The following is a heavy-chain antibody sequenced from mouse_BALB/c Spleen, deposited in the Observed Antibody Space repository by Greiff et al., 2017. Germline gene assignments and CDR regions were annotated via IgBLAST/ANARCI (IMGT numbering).Heavy chain of an antibody. Sequence: QVQLQQPGAELVKPGASVKLSCKASGYTFTSYYMSWVKQRPGQGLEWIGGINPSNGGTNFNEKFKSKATLTVDKSSSTAYMQLSSLTSEDSAVYYCTRGGEYDGLRPDYWGQGTTLTVSS. CDR3: TRGGEYDGLRPDY. J-gene: IGHJ2*01. CDR1: GYTFTSYY. D-gene: IGHD3-1*01. V-gene: IGHV1S81*02. CDR2: INPSNGGT.